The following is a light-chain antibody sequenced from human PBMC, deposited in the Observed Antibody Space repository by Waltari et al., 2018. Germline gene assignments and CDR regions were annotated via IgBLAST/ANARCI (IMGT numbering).Light chain of an antibody. J-gene: IGLJ3*02. V-gene: IGLV4-69*01. CDR3: ETGGHGTWV. Sequence: QLVVTHSPSASAPLAASVKLTCTLSSWHSSNVIAWLQQRPEKGPRYWMKVNSDGSHSKGDEIPDRFSGSSSGAERYLTISSLQSDDEADYYCETGGHGTWVFGGGTKLTVL. CDR2: VNSDGSH. CDR1: SWHSSNV.